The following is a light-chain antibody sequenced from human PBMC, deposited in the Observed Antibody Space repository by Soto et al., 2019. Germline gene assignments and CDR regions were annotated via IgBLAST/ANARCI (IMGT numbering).Light chain of an antibody. CDR2: DAS. CDR1: QSVSRY. Sequence: DIQMTQSPSSLSASVGDRVTITCRASQSVSRYLNWYQQKSGKAPKLLIYDASTLQSGVPSRFSGSGSGTDFTLTISSLQPEDFATYYCQQSYSVKPFGQGTKVEIK. CDR3: QQSYSVKP. J-gene: IGKJ1*01. V-gene: IGKV1-39*01.